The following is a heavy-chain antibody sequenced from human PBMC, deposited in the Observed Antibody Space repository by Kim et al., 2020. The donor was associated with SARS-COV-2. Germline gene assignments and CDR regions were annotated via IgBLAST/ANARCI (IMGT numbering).Heavy chain of an antibody. D-gene: IGHD6-6*01. J-gene: IGHJ3*02. Sequence: GGSLRLSCAASGFTFSDYYMSWIRQAPGKGLEWVSYISSSSSYTNYADSVKGRFTISRDNAKNSLYLQMNSLRAEDTAVYYCAREGQLLVPNDAFDIWSQGTMVTVSS. V-gene: IGHV3-11*05. CDR2: ISSSSSYT. CDR3: AREGQLLVPNDAFDI. CDR1: GFTFSDYY.